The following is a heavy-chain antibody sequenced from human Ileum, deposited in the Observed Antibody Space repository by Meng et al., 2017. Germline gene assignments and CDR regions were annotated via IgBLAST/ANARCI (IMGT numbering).Heavy chain of an antibody. CDR2: ICYSGNT. D-gene: IGHD7-27*01. J-gene: IGHJ4*02. CDR3: ARRTGEVDLLDY. CDR1: GGSISRNSHC. Sequence: HLQLQESGLGLVTSSQTLSLTCTGSGGSISRNSHCCDWTRQPPGKGLEWIGSICYSGNTYYNPSLTSRVSMSVDTSKKQISLKLNSVTAADTAVYYCARRTGEVDLLDYWGQGTLVTVSS. V-gene: IGHV4-39*01.